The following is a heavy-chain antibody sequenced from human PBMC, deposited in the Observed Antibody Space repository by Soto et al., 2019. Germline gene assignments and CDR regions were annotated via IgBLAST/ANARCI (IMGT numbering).Heavy chain of an antibody. V-gene: IGHV4-59*01. J-gene: IGHJ4*02. CDR3: AKDRRAGGNSAFYFDF. CDR2: IYYSGNT. D-gene: IGHD3-16*01. Sequence: PSETLSLTCTVSGGSISSYYWSWIRQSPGKGLEWIGRIYYSGNTNYNPSLKSRVTISVNTSKNQFSLRLTSVTAADTAVYYCAKDRRAGGNSAFYFDFWGQGAQVTVSS. CDR1: GGSISSYY.